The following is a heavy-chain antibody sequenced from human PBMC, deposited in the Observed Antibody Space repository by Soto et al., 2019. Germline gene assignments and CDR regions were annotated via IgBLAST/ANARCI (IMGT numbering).Heavy chain of an antibody. J-gene: IGHJ4*02. V-gene: IGHV3-43*01. CDR1: GVTFDDYT. Sequence: HPXGSQRLACSASGVTFDDYTIHWVRQAPGKGLEWVSLISWDGGSTYYADSVKGRFTISRDNSKNSLYLQMNSLRTEDTALYYCAKDKGIAVAVNYFDYWGQGTLVTVSS. D-gene: IGHD6-19*01. CDR2: ISWDGGST. CDR3: AKDKGIAVAVNYFDY.